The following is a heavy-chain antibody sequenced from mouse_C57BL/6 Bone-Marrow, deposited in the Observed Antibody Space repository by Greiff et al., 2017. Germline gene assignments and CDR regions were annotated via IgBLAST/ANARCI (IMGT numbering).Heavy chain of an antibody. Sequence: EVQLQESGGGLVQPGGSLKLSCAASGIDFSRYWMSWVRRAPGKGLEWIGEINPDSSTINYAPSLKDKFIISRDNAKNTLYLQMSKVRSEDTALYYCASPYYRKRGFAYWGQGTLVTVSA. CDR3: ASPYYRKRGFAY. CDR2: INPDSSTI. V-gene: IGHV4-1*01. CDR1: GIDFSRYW. J-gene: IGHJ3*01. D-gene: IGHD2-14*01.